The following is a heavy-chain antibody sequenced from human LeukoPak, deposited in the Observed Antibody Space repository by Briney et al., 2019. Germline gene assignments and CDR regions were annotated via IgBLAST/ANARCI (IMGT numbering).Heavy chain of an antibody. D-gene: IGHD6-13*01. CDR1: GGTFSSYA. J-gene: IGHJ5*02. Sequence: SVKVSCKASGGTFSSYAISWVRQAPGQGLEWMGGIIPIFGTANYAQKFQGRVTITADESTSTAYMELSSLRSEDTAVYYCARLSLPAARRYNWFDPWGQGTLVTVSS. CDR2: IIPIFGTA. CDR3: ARLSLPAARRYNWFDP. V-gene: IGHV1-69*13.